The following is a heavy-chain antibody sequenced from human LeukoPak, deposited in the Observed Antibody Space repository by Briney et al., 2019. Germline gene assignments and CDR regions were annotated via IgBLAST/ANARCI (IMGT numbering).Heavy chain of an antibody. V-gene: IGHV1-2*02. J-gene: IGHJ3*02. CDR2: INPNSGGT. CDR3: AREGAYCGGDCYLSRPNLDAFDI. CDR1: GYTFTSYY. D-gene: IGHD2-21*02. Sequence: ASVKVSCKASGYTFTSYYIHWVRQAPGQGLEWMGWINPNSGGTNSAQKFQGRVTMTRDTSISTVYMELSRLRSDDTAVYYCAREGAYCGGDCYLSRPNLDAFDIWGQGTMVTVS.